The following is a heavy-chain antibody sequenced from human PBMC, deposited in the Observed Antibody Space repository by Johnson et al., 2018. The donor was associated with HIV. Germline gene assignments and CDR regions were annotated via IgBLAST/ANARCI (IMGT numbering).Heavy chain of an antibody. CDR1: GFTVSSNY. V-gene: IGHV3-23*04. Sequence: VQLVESGGGLVQPGGSLRLSCAASGFTVSSNYISWVRQAPGKGLEWVSGISASGGSTYYADSVKGRFTISRDNSKNTLYLQMNSLRAEDTAVYYCAKDLAPSGYVVDAFDLWGQGTMVTVSS. J-gene: IGHJ3*01. D-gene: IGHD5-12*01. CDR3: AKDLAPSGYVVDAFDL. CDR2: ISASGGST.